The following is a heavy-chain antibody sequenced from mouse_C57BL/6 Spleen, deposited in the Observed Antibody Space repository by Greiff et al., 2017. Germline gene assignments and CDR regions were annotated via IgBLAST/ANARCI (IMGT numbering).Heavy chain of an antibody. CDR3: AKPITTVVAKGYFDV. D-gene: IGHD1-1*01. CDR1: GYTFTSYW. Sequence: QVQLQQPGTELVKPGASVKLSCKASGYTFTSYWMHWVKQRPGQGLEWIGNINPSNGGTNYNEKFKSKATLTVDKSSSTAYMQLSSLTSEDSAVYSCAKPITTVVAKGYFDVWGTGTTVTVSS. CDR2: INPSNGGT. J-gene: IGHJ1*03. V-gene: IGHV1-53*01.